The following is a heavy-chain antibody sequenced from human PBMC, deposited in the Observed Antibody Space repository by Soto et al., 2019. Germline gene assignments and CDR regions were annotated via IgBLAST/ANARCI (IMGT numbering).Heavy chain of an antibody. D-gene: IGHD3-3*01. V-gene: IGHV1-46*01. CDR1: GYTFTSYY. CDR2: INPSGGST. J-gene: IGHJ4*02. CDR3: AREIAGWDFWSGYQIGRGSSSLLL. Sequence: GASVKVSCKASGYTFTSYYMHWVRQAPGQGLEWMGIINPSGGSTSYAQKFQGRVTMTRDTSTSTVYMELSSLRSEDTAVYYCAREIAGWDFWSGYQIGRGSSSLLLWGRAILV.